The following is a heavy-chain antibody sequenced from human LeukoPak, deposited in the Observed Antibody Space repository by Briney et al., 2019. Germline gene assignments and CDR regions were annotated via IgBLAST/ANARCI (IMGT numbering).Heavy chain of an antibody. J-gene: IGHJ4*02. CDR2: ISYDGSNK. CDR3: AKADAIAARRGAFDY. CDR1: GFTFSSYA. D-gene: IGHD6-6*01. Sequence: GRSLRLSCAASGFTFSSYAMHWVRQAPGKGLEWVAVISYDGSNKYYADSVKGRFTISRDNSKNTLYLQMNSLRAEDTAVYYCAKADAIAARRGAFDYWGQGTLVTVSS. V-gene: IGHV3-30-3*01.